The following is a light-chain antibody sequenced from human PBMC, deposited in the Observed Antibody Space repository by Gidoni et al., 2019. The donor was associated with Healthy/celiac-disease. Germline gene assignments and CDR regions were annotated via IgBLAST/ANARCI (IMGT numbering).Light chain of an antibody. J-gene: IGKJ4*01. CDR3: QQYGSSPFT. V-gene: IGKV3-20*01. Sequence: ENVLTPSPGTLSLSPGERATLSCRASQSVSSSYLAGYQPKPGQAPRLLIYGASSRATGIPYRFSGSGSGTDFTLTISRLEPEDVAVYCCQQYGSSPFTFGGGTRVEIK. CDR2: GAS. CDR1: QSVSSSY.